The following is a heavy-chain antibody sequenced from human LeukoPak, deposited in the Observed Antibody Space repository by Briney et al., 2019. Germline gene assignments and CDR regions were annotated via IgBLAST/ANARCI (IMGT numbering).Heavy chain of an antibody. CDR1: GGTFSSYA. CDR2: IIPIFGTA. D-gene: IGHD6-19*01. CDR3: AYSSGWPRGFDY. Sequence: SVKVSCKASGGTFSSYAISWVRQAPGQGLEWMGGIIPIFGTANYAQKFQGRVTITADESTSTAYMELSSLRSEDTAVYYCAYSSGWPRGFDYWGQGTLVTVSS. J-gene: IGHJ4*02. V-gene: IGHV1-69*13.